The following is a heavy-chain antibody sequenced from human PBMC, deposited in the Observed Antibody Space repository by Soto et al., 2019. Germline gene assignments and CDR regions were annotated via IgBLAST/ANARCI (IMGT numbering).Heavy chain of an antibody. J-gene: IGHJ4*02. CDR2: VYVGGDA. V-gene: IGHV3-53*04. CDR3: ASLAVRHTPVVDLDY. CDR1: GFTFSSYW. Sequence: GGSLRLSCAASGFTFSSYWMHWVRQAPGKGLEWVSVVYVGGDAYYADAVKGRFTISRLSSKNTVFLQMNSLRPDDSAVYYCASLAVRHTPVVDLDYWGRGTLVTVSS. D-gene: IGHD5-18*01.